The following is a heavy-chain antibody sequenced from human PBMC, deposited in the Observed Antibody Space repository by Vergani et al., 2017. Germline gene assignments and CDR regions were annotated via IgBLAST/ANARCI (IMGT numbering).Heavy chain of an antibody. D-gene: IGHD6-13*01. CDR1: GFTFSGSA. CDR3: TRHDSAAGTFYDY. Sequence: EVQLLESGGGLVQPGGSLRLSCAASGFTFSGSAMHWVRQASGKGLEWVGRIRSKANRYSTAYAASVKGRFTISRDDSKNTAYLQMNSLKTEDTAVYYCTRHDSAAGTFYDYWGQGTLVTVSS. J-gene: IGHJ4*02. V-gene: IGHV3-73*01. CDR2: IRSKANRYST.